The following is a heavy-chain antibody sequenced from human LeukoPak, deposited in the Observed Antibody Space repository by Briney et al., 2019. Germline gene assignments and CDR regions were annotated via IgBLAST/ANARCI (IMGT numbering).Heavy chain of an antibody. CDR1: EFTFVTYT. CDR2: ISSSSSYT. Sequence: GGSLRLSCAASEFTFVTYTMNWVRQAPGKGLEWVSYISSSSSYTYYADSVKGRFTISRDNSKNTLYLQMNSLRAEDTAVYYCAGCSSTTCYAGGFDIWGQGTMVTVSS. V-gene: IGHV3-21*01. CDR3: AGCSSTTCYAGGFDI. J-gene: IGHJ3*02. D-gene: IGHD2-2*01.